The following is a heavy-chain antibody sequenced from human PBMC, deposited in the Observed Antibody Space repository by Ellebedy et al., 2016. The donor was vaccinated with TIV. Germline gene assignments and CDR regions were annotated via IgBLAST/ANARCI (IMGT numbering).Heavy chain of an antibody. CDR1: GFTFSNYW. CDR3: TRDASGWGAY. J-gene: IGHJ4*02. V-gene: IGHV3-7*03. CDR2: INQDGSEK. D-gene: IGHD6-19*01. Sequence: GESLKISCAASGFTFSNYWMSWVRQAPGQGLEWVININQDGSEKYSVDSVKGRFTISRDNAKNSLYLQMNGLRVEDTAVYYCTRDASGWGAYWGQGVLVTVSS.